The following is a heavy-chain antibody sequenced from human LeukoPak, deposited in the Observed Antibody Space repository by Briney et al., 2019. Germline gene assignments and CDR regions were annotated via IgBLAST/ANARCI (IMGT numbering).Heavy chain of an antibody. V-gene: IGHV3-23*01. J-gene: IGHJ4*02. CDR1: GFTFSNYA. Sequence: GGSLRLSCAASGFTFSNYAMSWVRQAPGKGLECVSTLSGSGVSTYYADSVKGRFTISRDNSKNSLYLQMNSLRAEDTAVYYCARDTYSGYDWEDYFDYWGQGTLVTVSS. CDR2: LSGSGVST. CDR3: ARDTYSGYDWEDYFDY. D-gene: IGHD5-12*01.